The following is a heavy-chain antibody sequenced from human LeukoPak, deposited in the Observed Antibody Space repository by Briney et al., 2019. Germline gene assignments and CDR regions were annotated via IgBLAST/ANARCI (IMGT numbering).Heavy chain of an antibody. J-gene: IGHJ4*02. CDR3: ARALTTTGSDY. V-gene: IGHV4-31*03. CDR1: GASIGSGGYY. CDR2: IFYSGST. Sequence: SETLSLTCTVSGASIGSGGYYWSWIRQHPGKGLEWIGCIFYSGSTFYNPSLKSRVTISVDTSKSQFSLKLSSVTAADTAVYYCARALTTTGSDYWGQGTLVTVYS. D-gene: IGHD4-17*01.